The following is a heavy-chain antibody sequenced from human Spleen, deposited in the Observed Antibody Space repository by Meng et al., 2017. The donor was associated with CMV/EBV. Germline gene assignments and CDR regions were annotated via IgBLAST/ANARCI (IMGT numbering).Heavy chain of an antibody. CDR1: GGSISSYY. D-gene: IGHD6-19*01. Sequence: PQESGPGLGMPSSTLSLACTFSGGSISSYYWSWVRQPAGKGLECIGRSYTSGSTNYHPSLKMRGTISVDTSNIQLSLMLCSVTAADTAVYDCASASSDWFRPDYWGQGTLVTVSS. J-gene: IGHJ4*02. V-gene: IGHV4-4*07. CDR2: SYTSGST. CDR3: ASASSDWFRPDY.